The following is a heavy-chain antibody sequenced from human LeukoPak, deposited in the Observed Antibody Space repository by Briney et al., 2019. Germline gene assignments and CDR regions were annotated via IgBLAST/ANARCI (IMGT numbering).Heavy chain of an antibody. D-gene: IGHD5-24*01. CDR3: ARQRSLQR. Sequence: GGSLRLSCAAPGFTFSSYWMSWVRQAPGKGLEWVANIKQDGSEKYYVDSVKGRFTISRDNAKNSLYLQMNSLRAEATAVYYCARQRSLQRWGQGTLVTVSS. CDR2: IKQDGSEK. J-gene: IGHJ4*02. V-gene: IGHV3-7*01. CDR1: GFTFSSYW.